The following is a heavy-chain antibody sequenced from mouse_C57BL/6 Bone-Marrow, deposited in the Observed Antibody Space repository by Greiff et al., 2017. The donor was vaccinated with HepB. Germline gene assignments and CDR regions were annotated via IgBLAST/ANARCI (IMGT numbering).Heavy chain of an antibody. Sequence: DVKLQESGPGLVKPSQSLSLTCSVTGYSITSGYYWNWIRQFPGNKLEWMGYISYDGSNNYNPSLKNRISITRDTSKNQFFLKLNSVTTEDTATYYCARAYGSSYCYAMDYWGQGTSVTVSS. V-gene: IGHV3-6*01. CDR3: ARAYGSSYCYAMDY. CDR2: ISYDGSN. D-gene: IGHD1-1*01. CDR1: GYSITSGYY. J-gene: IGHJ4*01.